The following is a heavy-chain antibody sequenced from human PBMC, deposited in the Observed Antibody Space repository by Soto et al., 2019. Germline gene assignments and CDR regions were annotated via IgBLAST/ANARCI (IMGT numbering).Heavy chain of an antibody. D-gene: IGHD3-3*01. V-gene: IGHV3-49*03. J-gene: IGHJ4*02. Sequence: GGSLRLSCTASGFTFGDYAMSWFRQAPGKGLEWVGFIRSKAYGGTTEYAASVKGRFTISRDDSKSIAYLQMNSLKTEDTAVYYCTSYDFWSGYPDYWGQGTLVTVSS. CDR1: GFTFGDYA. CDR3: TSYDFWSGYPDY. CDR2: IRSKAYGGTT.